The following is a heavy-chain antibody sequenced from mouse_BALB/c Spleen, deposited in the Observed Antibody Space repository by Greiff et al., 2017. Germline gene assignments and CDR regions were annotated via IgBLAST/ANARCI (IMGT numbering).Heavy chain of an antibody. J-gene: IGHJ2*01. CDR1: GFTFSSYG. CDR2: ISSGGSYT. D-gene: IGHD2-4*01. CDR3: ARRSTMITTGFDY. Sequence: DVKLVESGGDLVKPGGSLKLSCAASGFTFSSYGMSWVRQTPDKRLEWVATISSGGSYTYYPDSVKGRFTISRDNAKNTLYLQMSSLKSEDTAMYYCARRSTMITTGFDYWGQGTTLTVSS. V-gene: IGHV5-6*02.